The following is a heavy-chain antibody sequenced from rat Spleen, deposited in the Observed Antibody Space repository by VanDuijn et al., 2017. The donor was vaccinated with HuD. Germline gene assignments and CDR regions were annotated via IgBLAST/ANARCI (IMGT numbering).Heavy chain of an antibody. CDR3: ARNWYYFDY. V-gene: IGHV5-7*01. CDR1: GFTFSDYN. J-gene: IGHJ2*01. CDR2: ISTSGGST. Sequence: EVQLVESGGGLVQPGRSLKLSCAASGFTFSDYNMAWVRQAPKKGLEWVATISTSGGSTYYRDSVKGRFTISRDNAKSTLYLQMDSLRSEDTATYYCARNWYYFDYWGQGVMVTVSS. D-gene: IGHD5-1*01.